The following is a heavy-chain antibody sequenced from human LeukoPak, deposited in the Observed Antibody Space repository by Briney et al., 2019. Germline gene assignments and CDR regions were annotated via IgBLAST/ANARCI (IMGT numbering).Heavy chain of an antibody. CDR2: INHSGST. J-gene: IGHJ4*02. CDR1: GGSFSGYY. D-gene: IGHD5-18*01. CDR3: ANLGYSYGYRGGD. Sequence: SETLSLTCAVYGGSFSGYYWSWIRQPPGKGLEWIGEINHSGSTNYNSSLKSRVTISVDTSKNQFSLKLRSVTAADTAVYYCANLGYSYGYRGGDWGQGTLVTVSS. V-gene: IGHV4-34*01.